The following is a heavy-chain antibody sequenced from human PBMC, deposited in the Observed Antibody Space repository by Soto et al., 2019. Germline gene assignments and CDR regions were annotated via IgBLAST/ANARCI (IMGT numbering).Heavy chain of an antibody. J-gene: IGHJ4*02. CDR2: INASGGNT. Sequence: ASVTVSCKASGYTFTSYGIIWVRQAPGQGLEWMGIINASGGNTSYAQKFQGRVTMTRDTSTSTVYMELSSLRSEDTAVYYCARDGRDYWGQGTLVTVSS. CDR1: GYTFTSYG. CDR3: ARDGRDY. V-gene: IGHV1-46*03.